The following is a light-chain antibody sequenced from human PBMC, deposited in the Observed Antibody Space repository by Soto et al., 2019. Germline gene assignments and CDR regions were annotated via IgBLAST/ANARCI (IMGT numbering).Light chain of an antibody. CDR2: GLS. J-gene: IGKJ4*01. V-gene: IGKV3D-15*01. Sequence: IVMTQSPATLSVSPGEGVTLSCRARENVGTNLAGYQQKPGQAPRLLIYGLSTRATGIPATFSGSGSGTKITLTIGGLQSDESAIYYCKKYNNWGFSVGGGTKVEIK. CDR3: KKYNNWGFS. CDR1: ENVGTN.